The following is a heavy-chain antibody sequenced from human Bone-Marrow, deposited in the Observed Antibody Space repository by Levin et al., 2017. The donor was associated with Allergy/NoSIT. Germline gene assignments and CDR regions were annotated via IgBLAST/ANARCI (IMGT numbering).Heavy chain of an antibody. V-gene: IGHV4-30-2*01. CDR1: GGSISSGGYS. J-gene: IGHJ3*02. CDR2: IYHSGST. D-gene: IGHD2-21*02. Sequence: NSSETLSLTCAVSGGSISSGGYSWSWIRQPPGKGLEWIGYIYHSGSTYYNPSLKSRVTISVDRSKNQFSLKLSSVTAADTAVYYCARGVVVTVRVGVFDIWGQGTMVTVSS. CDR3: ARGVVVTVRVGVFDI.